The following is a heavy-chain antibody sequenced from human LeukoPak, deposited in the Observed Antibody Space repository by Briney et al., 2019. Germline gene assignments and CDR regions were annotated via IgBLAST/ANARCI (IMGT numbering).Heavy chain of an antibody. CDR2: ISSSSSTI. J-gene: IGHJ3*02. Sequence: PGGSLRLSCAASGFTFSSYSMNWVRQAPGKGLEWVSYISSSSSTIYYADSVKGRFTISRDNAKSSLYLQMNSLRAEDTAVYYCARDYSSGDDAFDIWGQGTMVTVSS. D-gene: IGHD3-22*01. CDR1: GFTFSSYS. V-gene: IGHV3-48*01. CDR3: ARDYSSGDDAFDI.